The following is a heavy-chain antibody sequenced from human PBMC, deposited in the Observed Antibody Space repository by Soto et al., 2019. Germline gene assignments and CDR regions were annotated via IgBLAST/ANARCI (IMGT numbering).Heavy chain of an antibody. D-gene: IGHD2-15*01. J-gene: IGHJ4*02. CDR1: GGSFSGYY. V-gene: IGHV4-34*01. Sequence: SETLSLTCAVYGGSFSGYYWSWIRQPPGKGLEWIGEINHSGSTNYNPSLKSRVTISVDTSKNQFSLKLSSVTAADTAVYYCARGDDIVVVVAAEGSFDYWGQGTLVTVSS. CDR2: INHSGST. CDR3: ARGDDIVVVVAAEGSFDY.